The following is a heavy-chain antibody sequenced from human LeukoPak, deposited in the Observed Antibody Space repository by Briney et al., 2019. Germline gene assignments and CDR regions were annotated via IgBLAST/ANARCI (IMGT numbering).Heavy chain of an antibody. J-gene: IGHJ3*02. CDR2: MSGSGGRT. V-gene: IGHV3-23*01. Sequence: GGSLRLSCAASTITFRSYVMIWVRQAPGKGLEWVSAMSGSGGRTYYADSVKGRFTISRDISKNTLHLQMNSLRAEDTAVYYCAKKLIDFNGFDIWGQGTMVTVSS. CDR1: TITFRSYV. CDR3: AKKLIDFNGFDI. D-gene: IGHD3/OR15-3a*01.